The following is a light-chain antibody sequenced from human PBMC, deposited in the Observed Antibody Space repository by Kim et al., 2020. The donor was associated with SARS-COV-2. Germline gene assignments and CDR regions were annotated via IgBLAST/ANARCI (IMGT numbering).Light chain of an antibody. V-gene: IGLV2-14*03. Sequence: AITISCTGPSSDVGVYNYVSWYQQHPGKAPKLMIYDVSNRPSGVSNRFSGSKSGNTASLTISGLQAEDEADYYCSSYTSSSTRVFGGGTQLTVL. J-gene: IGLJ2*01. CDR2: DVS. CDR3: SSYTSSSTRV. CDR1: SSDVGVYNY.